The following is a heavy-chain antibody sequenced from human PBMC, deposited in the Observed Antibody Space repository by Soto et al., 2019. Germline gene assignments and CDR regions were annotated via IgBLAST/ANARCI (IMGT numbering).Heavy chain of an antibody. Sequence: SVKVSCKASVYTFTSYGINWVRQAPRQGLEWMGGIIPRFGTTNYAPTLQDRVTITADASMNTGYMELSSLRSDDTALYYCTRGRGLYNSGRSQLDYWGQGTLVTVSS. CDR2: IIPRFGTT. J-gene: IGHJ4*02. CDR1: VYTFTSYG. D-gene: IGHD1-1*01. V-gene: IGHV1-69*13. CDR3: TRGRGLYNSGRSQLDY.